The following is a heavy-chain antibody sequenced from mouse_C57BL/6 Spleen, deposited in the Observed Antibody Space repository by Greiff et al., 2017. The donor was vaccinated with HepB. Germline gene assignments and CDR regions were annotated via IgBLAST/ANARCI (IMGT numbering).Heavy chain of an antibody. CDR3: ARLDTTVVDY. CDR1: GYTFTSYW. V-gene: IGHV1-69*01. Sequence: VKLQQPGAELVMPGASVKLSCKASGYTFTSYWMHWVKQRPGQGLEWIGEIDPSDSYTNYNQKFKGKSTLTVDKSSSTAYMQLSSLTSEDSAVYYCARLDTTVVDYWGQGTTLTVSS. CDR2: IDPSDSYT. D-gene: IGHD1-1*01. J-gene: IGHJ2*01.